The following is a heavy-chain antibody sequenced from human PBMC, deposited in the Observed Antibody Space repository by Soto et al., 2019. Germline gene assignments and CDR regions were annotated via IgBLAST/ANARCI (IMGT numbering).Heavy chain of an antibody. D-gene: IGHD2-2*01. CDR3: ARELGYCSSTSCLYYYYYGMDV. CDR2: INAGNGNT. Sequence: ASVKVSCKASGYTFTSYAMHWVRQAPGQRLEWMGWINAGNGNTKYSQKFQGRVTITRETSASTAYMELSSLRSEDTAVYYCARELGYCSSTSCLYYYYYGMDVWGQGTTVTVSS. J-gene: IGHJ6*02. CDR1: GYTFTSYA. V-gene: IGHV1-3*01.